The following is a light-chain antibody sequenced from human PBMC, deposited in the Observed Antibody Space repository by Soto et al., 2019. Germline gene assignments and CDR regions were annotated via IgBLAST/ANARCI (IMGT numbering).Light chain of an antibody. V-gene: IGLV2-14*01. Sequence: QSVLTQPASVSGSPGQSITISCTGTSSDIGDFKYVSWFQQHPGKAPKLMIYDVSNRPSGVSNRFSGSKSGNTASLTISGLQAEDEADYYCNSYTSSSTHVFGTGTKVTVL. CDR1: SSDIGDFKY. J-gene: IGLJ1*01. CDR3: NSYTSSSTHV. CDR2: DVS.